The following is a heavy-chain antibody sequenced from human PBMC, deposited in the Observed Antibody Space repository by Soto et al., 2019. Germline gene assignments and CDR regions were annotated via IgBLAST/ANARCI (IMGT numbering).Heavy chain of an antibody. CDR3: AKRRGGNPDDWFDP. CDR1: GVTFSPYS. CDR2: ITSSSTYR. V-gene: IGHV3-21*04. Sequence: PGGSLKLSCAASGVTFSPYSMNGVRQAPGKGLEWVSDITSSSTYRFYADSVKGQVTISADKSINTAYLQWISLKASDTAMYYCAKRRGGNPDDWFDPWGQGTLVTVSS. D-gene: IGHD2-15*01. J-gene: IGHJ5*02.